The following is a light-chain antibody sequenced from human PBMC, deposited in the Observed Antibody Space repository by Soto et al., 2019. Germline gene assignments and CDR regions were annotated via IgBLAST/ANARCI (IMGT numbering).Light chain of an antibody. CDR2: GAF. CDR3: QQYGSSPRT. Sequence: EIVLTQAPCTLSLSPGERATLSCMASQSVSTNYLAWYQQKPGQAPWLLIYGAFNRAGGVPDRFSGSVSGTDFTLTISRLEPEDFAVYYCQQYGSSPRTLGQGTKVDTK. J-gene: IGKJ1*01. CDR1: QSVSTNY. V-gene: IGKV3-20*01.